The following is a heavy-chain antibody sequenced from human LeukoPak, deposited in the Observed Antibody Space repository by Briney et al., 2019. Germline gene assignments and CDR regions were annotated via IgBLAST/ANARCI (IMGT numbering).Heavy chain of an antibody. V-gene: IGHV3-21*01. J-gene: IGHJ4*02. CDR3: ATLHDYGDYTIDY. CDR1: GFTFSSYS. CDR2: ISSSSSYI. Sequence: GGSLRLSCAASGFTFSSYSMNWVRQAPGKGLEWVSSISSSSSYIYYADSVKGRFTISRDNAKNSLYLQMNSLRAEDSAVYYCATLHDYGDYTIDYWGQGTLVTVSS. D-gene: IGHD4-17*01.